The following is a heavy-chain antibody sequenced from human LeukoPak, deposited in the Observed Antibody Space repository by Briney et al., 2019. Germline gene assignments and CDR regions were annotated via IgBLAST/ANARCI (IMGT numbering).Heavy chain of an antibody. CDR1: GFTFSSYA. CDR3: ARLVGGSLYFDY. Sequence: GGGLRLSCAASGFTFSSYAMHWVRQAPGRGVEYVSAISSDGGSTYYANSVKGRFTISRDNSKNTLYLQMGSLRAEDMAVYYCARLVGGSLYFDYWGQGTLVTVSS. V-gene: IGHV3-64*01. D-gene: IGHD1-26*01. J-gene: IGHJ4*02. CDR2: ISSDGGST.